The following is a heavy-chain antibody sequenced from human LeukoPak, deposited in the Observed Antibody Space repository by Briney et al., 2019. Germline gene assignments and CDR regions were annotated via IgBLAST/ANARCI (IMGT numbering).Heavy chain of an antibody. CDR2: IWYDGSNK. CDR3: ARDSGRGYYFDY. CDR1: GFTFSSYG. J-gene: IGHJ4*02. Sequence: GGSLRLSCAASGFTFSSYGVHWVRQAPGKGLEWVAVIWYDGSNKYYADSVKGRFTISRDNSKNTLYLQMNSLRAEDTAVYYCARDSGRGYYFDYWGQGTLVTVSS. D-gene: IGHD3-10*01. V-gene: IGHV3-33*01.